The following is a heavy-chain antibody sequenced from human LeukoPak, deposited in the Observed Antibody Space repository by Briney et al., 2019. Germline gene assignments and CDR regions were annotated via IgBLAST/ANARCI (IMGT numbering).Heavy chain of an antibody. V-gene: IGHV1-69*04. J-gene: IGHJ4*02. Sequence: GASVTVSCKASGGTFSSYAISWVRQAPGQGLEWMGRIIPILGIANYAQKFQGRVTITADKSTSTAYMELSSLRSEDTAVYYCAREPPKRLQQLVPDYWGQGTLVTVSS. D-gene: IGHD6-13*01. CDR1: GGTFSSYA. CDR2: IIPILGIA. CDR3: AREPPKRLQQLVPDY.